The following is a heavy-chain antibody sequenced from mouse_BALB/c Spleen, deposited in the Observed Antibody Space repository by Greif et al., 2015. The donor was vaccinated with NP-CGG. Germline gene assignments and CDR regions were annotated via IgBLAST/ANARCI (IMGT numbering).Heavy chain of an antibody. J-gene: IGHJ2*01. CDR3: ARGDYYGYGY. CDR1: GYSFTGYY. V-gene: IGHV1-31*01. D-gene: IGHD1-2*01. CDR2: INPYNGAT. Sequence: EVQLQESGPELVKPGASVKISCKASGYSFTGYYMHWVKHSHVKSLEWIGRINPYNGATSYNQNFKDKASLTVDKSSSTAYMELHSLTSEDSAVYYCARGDYYGYGYWGQGTTLTVSS.